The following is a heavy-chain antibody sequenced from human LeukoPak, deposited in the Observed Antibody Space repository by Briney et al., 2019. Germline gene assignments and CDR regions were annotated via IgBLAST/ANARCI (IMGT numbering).Heavy chain of an antibody. V-gene: IGHV4-61*02. CDR2: IYTSGST. CDR3: ARAGGSIVATKYYYFDY. D-gene: IGHD5-12*01. J-gene: IGHJ4*02. Sequence: PSETLSLTCTVSGGSISSGSYYWSWIRQPAGKGLEWIGRIYTSGSTNYNPSLKSRVTISVDTSKNQFSLKLSSVTAADTAVYYCARAGGSIVATKYYYFDYWGQGTLVTVSS. CDR1: GGSISSGSYY.